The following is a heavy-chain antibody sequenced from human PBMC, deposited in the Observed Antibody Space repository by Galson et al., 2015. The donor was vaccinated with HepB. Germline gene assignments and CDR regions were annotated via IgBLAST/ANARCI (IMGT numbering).Heavy chain of an antibody. CDR2: ISGSGGST. CDR3: AKRKGALEQWLVGGGYFDY. Sequence: SLRLSCAASGFTFSSYAMSWVRQAPGKGLEWVSAISGSGGSTYYADSVKGRFTISRDNSKNTLYLQMNSLRAEDTAVYYCAKRKGALEQWLVGGGYFDYWGQGALVTVSS. V-gene: IGHV3-23*01. CDR1: GFTFSSYA. J-gene: IGHJ4*02. D-gene: IGHD6-19*01.